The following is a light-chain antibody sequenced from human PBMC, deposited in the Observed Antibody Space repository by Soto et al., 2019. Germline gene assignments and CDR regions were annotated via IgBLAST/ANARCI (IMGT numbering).Light chain of an antibody. J-gene: IGKJ1*01. Sequence: DIVMTQSPDSLAVSLGERATINCKSSQSVLYDSNNKNYFAWYQQKPGQPPKLLIYWASTREFGVPDRFSGSGSATDLTLTISSLQAEDVAVYYCQQYYSSPLTFGQGTKVEIK. CDR3: QQYYSSPLT. V-gene: IGKV4-1*01. CDR1: QSVLYDSNNKNY. CDR2: WAS.